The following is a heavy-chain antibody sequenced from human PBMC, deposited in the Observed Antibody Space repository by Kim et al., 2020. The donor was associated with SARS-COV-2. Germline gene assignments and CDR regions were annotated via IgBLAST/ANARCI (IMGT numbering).Heavy chain of an antibody. D-gene: IGHD2-15*01. CDR3: ARDRRRYCSGGSCYSFDY. V-gene: IGHV3-30-3*01. CDR2: ISYDGSNK. Sequence: GGSLRLSCAASGFTFSSYAMHWVRQAPGKGLEWVAVISYDGSNKYYADSVKGRFTISRDNSKNTLYLQMNSLRAEDTAVYHCARDRRRYCSGGSCYSFDYWGQGTLVTVSS. CDR1: GFTFSSYA. J-gene: IGHJ4*02.